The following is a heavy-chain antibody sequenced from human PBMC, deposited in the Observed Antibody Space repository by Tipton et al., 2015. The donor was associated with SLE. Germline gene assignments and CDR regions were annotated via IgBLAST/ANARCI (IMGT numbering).Heavy chain of an antibody. CDR3: ATDNNWGFDY. Sequence: GSLRLSCAASGFSFSVYAVSWVRQAPGKGLEWVSAIGADSATFYADSVKGRFIISRDNAKSSLFLQMNSLRAEDTAIYYCATDNNWGFDYWGQGALVTVSS. D-gene: IGHD7-27*01. V-gene: IGHV3-23*01. J-gene: IGHJ4*02. CDR1: GFSFSVYA. CDR2: IGADSAT.